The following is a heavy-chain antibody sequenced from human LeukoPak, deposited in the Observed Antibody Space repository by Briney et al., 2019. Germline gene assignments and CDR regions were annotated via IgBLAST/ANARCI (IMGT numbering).Heavy chain of an antibody. CDR3: ARDFEQWLVLGYFQH. CDR1: GFTFSSYG. V-gene: IGHV3-23*01. J-gene: IGHJ1*01. CDR2: ISGSGGST. Sequence: GGSLRLSCAASGFTFSSYGMSWVRQAPGKGLEWVSAISGSGGSTYYADSVKGRFTISRDNAKNSLYLQMNSLRAEDTAVYYCARDFEQWLVLGYFQHWGQGTLVTVSS. D-gene: IGHD6-19*01.